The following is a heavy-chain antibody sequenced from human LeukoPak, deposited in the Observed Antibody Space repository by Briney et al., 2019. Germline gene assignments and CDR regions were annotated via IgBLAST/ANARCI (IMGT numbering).Heavy chain of an antibody. CDR2: IYPGDSDT. Sequence: GESLKISCKGSGYSFTSYWIGWVRQMPGKGLEWMGIIYPGDSDTRYSPSFQGQVTISADKSISTAYLQWSSLKASDTAMYYCARGHYCSSTSCYTPGLIGPWGQGTLVTVSS. V-gene: IGHV5-51*01. J-gene: IGHJ5*02. CDR3: ARGHYCSSTSCYTPGLIGP. D-gene: IGHD2-2*02. CDR1: GYSFTSYW.